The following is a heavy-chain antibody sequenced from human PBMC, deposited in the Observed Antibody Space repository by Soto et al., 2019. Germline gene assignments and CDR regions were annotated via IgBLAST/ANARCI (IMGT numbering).Heavy chain of an antibody. D-gene: IGHD6-6*01. CDR3: ASESSSSYYYYGMDV. CDR1: GFTFSSYA. V-gene: IGHV3-53*04. Sequence: GGSLRLSCAASGFTFSSYAMSWVRQAPGKGLEWVSVIYSGGSTYYADSVKGRFTISRHNSKNTLYLQMNSLRAEDTAVYYCASESSSSYYYYGMDVWGQGTTVTVSS. CDR2: IYSGGST. J-gene: IGHJ6*02.